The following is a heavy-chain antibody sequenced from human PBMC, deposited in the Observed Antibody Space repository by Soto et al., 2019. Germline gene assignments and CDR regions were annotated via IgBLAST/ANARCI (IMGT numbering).Heavy chain of an antibody. CDR2: TSTNNGDT. Sequence: ASVKVSCKASVYTFTTFGISWVRQAPGQGLEWMGWTSTNNGDTYYSPSVQGRVTVTKDTSTRTAYMELRSLGSDDTAVYYCGREYCRGGRCYSPDYWGQGTLVTVSS. V-gene: IGHV1-18*01. J-gene: IGHJ4*02. CDR1: VYTFTTFG. CDR3: GREYCRGGRCYSPDY. D-gene: IGHD2-15*01.